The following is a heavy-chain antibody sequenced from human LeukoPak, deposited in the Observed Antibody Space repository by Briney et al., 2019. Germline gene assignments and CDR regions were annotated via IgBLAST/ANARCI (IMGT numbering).Heavy chain of an antibody. CDR3: ARDLSPVVRASPMGY. CDR1: GFTLSTYG. Sequence: TGGSLRLSCAASGFTLSTYGMHWVRQAPGKGLEWVALITYDGYYKYYSDSVKGRFTTSSDTSKNTLSLQMNSLRAEDTAVYYCARDLSPVVRASPMGYWGQGTLVTVSS. CDR2: ITYDGYYK. D-gene: IGHD3-10*01. J-gene: IGHJ4*02. V-gene: IGHV3-30*03.